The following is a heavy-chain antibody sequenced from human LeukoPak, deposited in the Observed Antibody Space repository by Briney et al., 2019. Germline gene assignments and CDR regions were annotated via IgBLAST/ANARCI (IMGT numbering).Heavy chain of an antibody. CDR2: ISGSGGST. CDR1: GFTFSNYA. V-gene: IGHV3-23*01. J-gene: IGHJ4*02. D-gene: IGHD3-3*01. CDR3: AKDLYYDFWSGYFS. Sequence: LPGGSLRLSCAASGFTFSNYAMSWVRQAPGKGLEWVSAISGSGGSTYYADSVKGRFTISRDNSKNTLYLQMNSLRAEDTAVYYCAKDLYYDFWSGYFSWGQGTLVTVSS.